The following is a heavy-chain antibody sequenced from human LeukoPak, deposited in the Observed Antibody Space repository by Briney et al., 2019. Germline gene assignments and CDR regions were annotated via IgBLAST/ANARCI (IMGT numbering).Heavy chain of an antibody. V-gene: IGHV1-2*02. CDR1: GYTFTGYY. CDR3: ARGDIVVVPAAIDY. J-gene: IGHJ4*02. D-gene: IGHD2-2*01. CDR2: INPNSGGT. Sequence: ASVKVSCKASGYTFTGYYMHRVRQAPGQGLEWMGWINPNSGGTNYAQKFQGRVTMTRDTSISTAYMEPSRLRSDDTAVYYCARGDIVVVPAAIDYWGQGTLVTVSS.